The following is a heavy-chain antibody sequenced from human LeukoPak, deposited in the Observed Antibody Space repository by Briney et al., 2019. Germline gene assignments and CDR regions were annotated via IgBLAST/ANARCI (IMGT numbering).Heavy chain of an antibody. Sequence: GRSLRPSCTASGFTFGDYAMSWFRQAPGKGLEWVGFIRSKAYGGTTEYAASVKGRFTISRDDSKSIAYLQMSSLKTEDTAVYYCTTDRGFVVVVPAADYWGQGTLVTVSS. CDR1: GFTFGDYA. V-gene: IGHV3-49*03. CDR2: IRSKAYGGTT. D-gene: IGHD2-2*01. CDR3: TTDRGFVVVVPAADY. J-gene: IGHJ4*02.